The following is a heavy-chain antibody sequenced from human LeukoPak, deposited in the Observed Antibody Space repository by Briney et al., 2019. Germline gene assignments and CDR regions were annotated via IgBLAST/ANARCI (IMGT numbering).Heavy chain of an antibody. CDR3: AKDPFIDYSTDY. D-gene: IGHD2-15*01. Sequence: GGSLRLSCAASGFTFSSYGMHWVRQAPGKGLEWVAVISYDGSNKYYADSVKGRFTISRDNSKNTLYLQMNSLRAEDTAVYYCAKDPFIDYSTDYWGQGTLVTVSS. CDR2: ISYDGSNK. CDR1: GFTFSSYG. V-gene: IGHV3-30*18. J-gene: IGHJ4*02.